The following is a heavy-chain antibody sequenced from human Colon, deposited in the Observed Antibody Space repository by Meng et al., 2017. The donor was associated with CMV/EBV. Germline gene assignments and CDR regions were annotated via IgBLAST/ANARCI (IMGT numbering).Heavy chain of an antibody. J-gene: IGHJ4*02. CDR2: VDPTNGGT. D-gene: IGHD3-22*01. V-gene: IGHV1-2*06. CDR3: TRSYYYDRNGYFYY. CDR1: GYTFTGYY. Sequence: SGYTFTGYYIHWVRQAPGQGLEWMGRVDPTNGGTHYAQTCQGRVTMTTDTSISTAYMELRRLRSDDTAMYYCTRSYYYDRNGYFYYWGQGTLVTVSS.